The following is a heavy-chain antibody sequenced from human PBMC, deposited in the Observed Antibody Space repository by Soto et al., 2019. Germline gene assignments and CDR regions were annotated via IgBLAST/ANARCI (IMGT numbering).Heavy chain of an antibody. CDR1: GGTFRSYA. CDR2: IIPIFGTA. CDR3: ARVAIAAAGSWDYYYYYGMDV. D-gene: IGHD6-13*01. V-gene: IGHV1-69*13. J-gene: IGHJ6*02. Sequence: SVKVSCKASGGTFRSYAISWGRQAPGQGLEWMGGIIPIFGTANYAQKFQGRVTITADESTSTAYMELSSLRSEDTAVYYCARVAIAAAGSWDYYYYYGMDVWGQGTTVTVSS.